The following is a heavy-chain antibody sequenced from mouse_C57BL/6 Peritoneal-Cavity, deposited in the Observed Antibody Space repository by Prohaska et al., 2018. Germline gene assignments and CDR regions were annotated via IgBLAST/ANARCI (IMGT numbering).Heavy chain of an antibody. CDR2: INSDGSAI. D-gene: IGHD2-1*01. V-gene: IGHV11-2*01. J-gene: IGHJ1*03. CDR1: GFTFSGFW. CDR3: MRYGNYWYFDV. Sequence: EVQLLETGGGLVQPGGSRGLSCEGSGFTFSGFWMSWVRQTPGKTLEWIGDINSDGSAINYAPSIKYRFTIFRDNDKNTLYLQMSNVRSEDTATYFCMRYGNYWYFDVWGTGTTVTVSS.